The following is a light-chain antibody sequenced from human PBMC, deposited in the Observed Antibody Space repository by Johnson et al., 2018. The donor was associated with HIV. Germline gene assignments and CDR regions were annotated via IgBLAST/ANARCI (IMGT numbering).Light chain of an antibody. Sequence: VLTQPPSVSAAPGQKVTISCSGSSSNIGNHYVSWYQHLPGTAPKLLIYENNKRPSGIPGRFSGSKSGPSATLGITGLQTGDEADYYCGTWDSSLTSYVFGTGTKVTVL. J-gene: IGLJ1*01. CDR1: SSNIGNHY. CDR3: GTWDSSLTSYV. CDR2: ENN. V-gene: IGLV1-51*02.